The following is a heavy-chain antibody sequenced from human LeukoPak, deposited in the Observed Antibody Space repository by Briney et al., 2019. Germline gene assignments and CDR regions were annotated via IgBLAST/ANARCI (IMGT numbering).Heavy chain of an antibody. CDR1: ASTFNSNA. Sequence: GGSLTLSWAAAASTFNSNAISWVRQAPEKGLEWVATISGSGGGTYYADSVKGRLTISRDDSKNTLYLQMNSLRAEDTAVYYCAKELGRYRENYFDNWGQGTLVTVSS. V-gene: IGHV3-23*01. J-gene: IGHJ4*02. CDR3: AKELGRYRENYFDN. CDR2: ISGSGGGT. D-gene: IGHD1-26*01.